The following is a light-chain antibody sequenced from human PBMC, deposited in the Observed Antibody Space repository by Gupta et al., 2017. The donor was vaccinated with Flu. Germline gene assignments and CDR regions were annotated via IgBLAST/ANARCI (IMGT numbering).Light chain of an antibody. CDR3: QQYNNWPYT. CDR2: GAS. J-gene: IGKJ2*01. Sequence: EIVMTQSPATLSVSPGERATLSCRASQSVSSNLAWYQQKPGQAPRLLICGASTRATSIPARFSGSGSGTEFTLTISSQQSEDFAVYYCQQYNNWPYTFGQGTKLEIK. V-gene: IGKV3-15*01. CDR1: QSVSSN.